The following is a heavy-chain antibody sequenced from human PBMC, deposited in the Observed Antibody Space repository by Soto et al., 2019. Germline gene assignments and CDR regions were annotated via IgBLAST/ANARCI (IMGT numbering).Heavy chain of an antibody. V-gene: IGHV3-72*01. Sequence: ESGGGLVQPGGSLRLSCAASGFIFSDHYMDWVRQPPGKGLEWVGRTRNKANTYTTEYAASVKGRFTMSRDDSKNSLYLQMNSLKTEDTAVYYCARDLSGSDIVYWGQGTLVTVSS. J-gene: IGHJ4*02. CDR3: ARDLSGSDIVY. CDR2: TRNKANTYTT. CDR1: GFIFSDHY. D-gene: IGHD1-26*01.